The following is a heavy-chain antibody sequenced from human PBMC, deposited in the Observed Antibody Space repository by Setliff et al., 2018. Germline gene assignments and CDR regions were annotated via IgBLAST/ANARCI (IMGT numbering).Heavy chain of an antibody. J-gene: IGHJ2*01. CDR1: GYTFTNYA. CDR3: ARETYDILTGYTDWYFDL. Sequence: ASVKVSCKASGYTFTNYALHWLRQAPGQRLEWMAYINGGNGNTHYSQKFRGRVTVTRDTSASTVFMELSTLRSEDTAVYYCARETYDILTGYTDWYFDLWGRGTLVTVSS. CDR2: INGGNGNT. V-gene: IGHV1-3*01. D-gene: IGHD3-9*01.